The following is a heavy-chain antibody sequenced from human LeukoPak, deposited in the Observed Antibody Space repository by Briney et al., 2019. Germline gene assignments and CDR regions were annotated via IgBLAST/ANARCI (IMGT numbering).Heavy chain of an antibody. J-gene: IGHJ6*03. CDR3: ARTMLGYCSGGSCSNYYYMDV. D-gene: IGHD2-15*01. V-gene: IGHV1-2*02. CDR1: GYTLTGYY. Sequence: ASVKVSCKASGYTLTGYYMHWVRQAPGQGLEWMGWINPNSGGTNYAQKFQGRVTMTRNTSISTAYMELSSLRSEDTAVYYCARTMLGYCSGGSCSNYYYMDVWGKGTTVTISS. CDR2: INPNSGGT.